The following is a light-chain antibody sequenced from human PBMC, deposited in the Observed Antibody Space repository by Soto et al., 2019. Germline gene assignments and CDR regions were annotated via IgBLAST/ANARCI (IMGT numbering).Light chain of an antibody. J-gene: IGLJ3*02. V-gene: IGLV2-23*01. CDR1: TTGVGNF. CDR3: CSHAGGTSLL. CDR2: DVI. Sequence: QSALAQPASVSGSPGQSISISCTATTTGVGNFVSWYQLHPDRAPKLIIYDVIKRPSGVSSRFSGSKSGNTASLTISRLQAEDEADYYCCSHAGGTSLLFGGGTQLTVL.